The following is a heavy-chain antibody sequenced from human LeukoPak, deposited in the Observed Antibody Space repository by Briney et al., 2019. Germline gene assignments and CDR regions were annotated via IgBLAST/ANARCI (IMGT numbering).Heavy chain of an antibody. CDR3: ARVAPYCGGDCYWPLTDDAFDN. V-gene: IGHV4-34*01. J-gene: IGHJ3*02. CDR1: GGSFSGYY. CDR2: INHSGST. D-gene: IGHD2-21*02. Sequence: SETLSLTCAIYGGSFSGYYWSWIRQPPGKGLEWIGEINHSGSTNYNPSLKSRVTISVDTSKNQFSLKLSSVTAADTAVYYCARVAPYCGGDCYWPLTDDAFDNWGQGTMVTVSS.